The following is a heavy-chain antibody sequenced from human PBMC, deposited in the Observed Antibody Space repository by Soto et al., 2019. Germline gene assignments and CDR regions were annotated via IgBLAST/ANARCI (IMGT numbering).Heavy chain of an antibody. CDR3: ARDKRDTYGDYVDY. CDR1: GFTFSSYA. CDR2: ISCQDGNSK. Sequence: GGSLRLSCSASGFTFSSYAMHWVRQAPGKGLEWVAVISCQDGNSKYYADSVKGRFSISRDNSKSTLYLQLNSLRAEDTAVYYCARDKRDTYGDYVDYWGQGTLVTVSS. D-gene: IGHD4-17*01. J-gene: IGHJ4*02. V-gene: IGHV3-30-3*01.